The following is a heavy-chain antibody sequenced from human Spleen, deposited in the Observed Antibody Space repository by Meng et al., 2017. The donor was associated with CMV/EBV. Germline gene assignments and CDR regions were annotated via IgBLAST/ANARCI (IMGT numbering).Heavy chain of an antibody. V-gene: IGHV4-34*01. J-gene: IGHJ6*02. CDR1: GGSFSGYY. Sequence: SETLSLTCAVYGGSFSGYYWSWIRQPPGKGPEWIGEINHSGSTNYNPSLKSRVTISVDTSKNQFSLKLSSVTAADTAVYYCARGRGSGSYFYYYYGMDVWGQGTTVTVSS. D-gene: IGHD3-10*01. CDR3: ARGRGSGSYFYYYYGMDV. CDR2: INHSGST.